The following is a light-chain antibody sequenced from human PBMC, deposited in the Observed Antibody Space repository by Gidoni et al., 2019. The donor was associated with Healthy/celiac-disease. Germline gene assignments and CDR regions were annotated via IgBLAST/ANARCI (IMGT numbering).Light chain of an antibody. CDR3: LQDYNSPLT. CDR1: QGIRND. CDR2: AAS. Sequence: AIHMTQSPSSLSAPVGDRVTITCRARQGIRNDLGWYQQKPGKAPKLLIYAASSLQSGVPSRVSGSGSGTDFPLTISSLQPEDFATYYCLQDYNSPLTFGGGTKVEIK. J-gene: IGKJ4*01. V-gene: IGKV1-6*01.